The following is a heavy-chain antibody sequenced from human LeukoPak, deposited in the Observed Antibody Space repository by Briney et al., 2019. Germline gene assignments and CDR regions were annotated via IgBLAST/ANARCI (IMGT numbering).Heavy chain of an antibody. CDR2: ISGRGGST. J-gene: IGHJ6*03. CDR3: AKNERSYYYYYHMDV. CDR1: GFTFSSYA. Sequence: GGSLRLSCAASGFTFSSYAMRWVRQAPGKGLEGVSAISGRGGSTYYADSVKGRFTISRDNSKNTLHLQMNSLRAEDTAVSYCAKNERSYYYYYHMDVWGKGTTVTVSS. V-gene: IGHV3-23*01.